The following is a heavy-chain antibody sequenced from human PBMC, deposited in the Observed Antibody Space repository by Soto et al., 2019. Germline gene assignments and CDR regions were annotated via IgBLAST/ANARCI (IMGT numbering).Heavy chain of an antibody. D-gene: IGHD6-13*01. CDR3: ARDQWRVSNSWTYYFDD. J-gene: IGHJ4*02. Sequence: RGSLRLSCAASGFTVSSNYMSWVRQAPGKGLEWVSVIYAGGSTYYADSVKGRFTISRDNSKNTLFLQMDSLRAEDTAIYYCARDQWRVSNSWTYYFDDWGQGTLVTVSS. CDR1: GFTVSSNY. V-gene: IGHV3-66*01. CDR2: IYAGGST.